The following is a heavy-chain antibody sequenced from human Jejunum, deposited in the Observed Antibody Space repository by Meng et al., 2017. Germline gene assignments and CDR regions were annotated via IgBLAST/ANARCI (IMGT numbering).Heavy chain of an antibody. J-gene: IGHJ4*01. CDR1: GEMVPSNSAA. V-gene: IGHV6-1*01. CDR2: TYYRSKWYN. Sequence: VQLPHAGQGLLKPSPSLSPTCAVSGEMVPSNSAAWNWIRQSPSRGLEWLGRTYYRSKWYNDYAESVKSRITINPDTSKNQFSLQLNSVTPEDTAVYYCVRTSNWSLDYWGQGTLVTVSS. CDR3: VRTSNWSLDY. D-gene: IGHD6-13*01.